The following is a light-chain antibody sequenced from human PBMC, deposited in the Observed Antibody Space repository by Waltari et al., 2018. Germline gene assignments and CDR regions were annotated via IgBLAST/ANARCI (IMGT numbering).Light chain of an antibody. Sequence: DIVVTQSPLSLPVTPGEPASISCRSSQSLLHRNGNNYLDWYLQKPGHSPHLLFYLGSNQACGVSDRFSGSGASTDSTLRISRVEADDVGVYYYMQTLQALCTFGRGTKLEI. CDR3: MQTLQALCT. CDR2: LGS. J-gene: IGKJ4*02. V-gene: IGKV2-28*01. CDR1: QSLLHRNGNNY.